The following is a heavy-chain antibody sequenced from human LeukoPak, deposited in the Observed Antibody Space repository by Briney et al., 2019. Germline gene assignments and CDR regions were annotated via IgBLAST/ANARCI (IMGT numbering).Heavy chain of an antibody. CDR3: ALNYGSGYYFDY. CDR2: ISHSGST. J-gene: IGHJ4*02. V-gene: IGHV4-59*12. Sequence: SETLSLTCTVAGGSLSTFYWSWIRQPPGKGLEWIAYISHSGSTSYNPFLKSRVVMSVDTSKNQFSLKLSSVTAADTAVYYCALNYGSGYYFDYWGQGTLVTVSS. CDR1: GGSLSTFY. D-gene: IGHD3-10*01.